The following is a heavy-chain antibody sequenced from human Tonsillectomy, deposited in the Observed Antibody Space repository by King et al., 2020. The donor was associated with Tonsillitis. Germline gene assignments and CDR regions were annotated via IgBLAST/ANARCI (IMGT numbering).Heavy chain of an antibody. CDR3: AHTRDGYTPNPYDF. Sequence: TLKESGPTLVKPTQTLTLTCTFSGFSLSTSGVGVGWVRQPPGKALEWLAVIYWTEDQRYSPSLKGRLTLTMDTSKNQVVLTMTKMDPVDTATYYCAHTRDGYTPNPYDFWGQGTLVTVSS. D-gene: IGHD5-24*01. V-gene: IGHV2-5*01. J-gene: IGHJ4*02. CDR2: IYWTEDQ. CDR1: GFSLSTSGVG.